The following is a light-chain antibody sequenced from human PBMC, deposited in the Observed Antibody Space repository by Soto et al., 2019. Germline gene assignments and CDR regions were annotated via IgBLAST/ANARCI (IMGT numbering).Light chain of an antibody. J-gene: IGLJ2*01. CDR2: GNS. CDR1: SSNIGAGYD. Sequence: QSVLTQLPSVSGAPGQRVTISCTGGSSNIGAGYDVHWYQQLPGTAAKLRIYGNSNRTSGVHDRISGSKSGTSASLAITGLQDEDEADYYCQTYDSSLSGYVVFGGGTKLTVL. CDR3: QTYDSSLSGYVV. V-gene: IGLV1-40*01.